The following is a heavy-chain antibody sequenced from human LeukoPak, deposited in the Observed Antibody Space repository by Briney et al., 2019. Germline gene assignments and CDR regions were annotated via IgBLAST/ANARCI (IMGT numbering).Heavy chain of an antibody. D-gene: IGHD4-17*01. V-gene: IGHV3-30-3*01. J-gene: IGHJ3*02. CDR3: ARWNDYGDFFHAFDI. CDR2: ISYDGSNK. CDR1: GFTFSSYA. Sequence: GGSLRLSCAASGFTFSSYAMHWVRQAPGKGLEWVAVISYDGSNKYYADSVKGRFTISRDNSKNTLYLQMNSLRAEDTAVYYCARWNDYGDFFHAFDIWGQGTMVTVSS.